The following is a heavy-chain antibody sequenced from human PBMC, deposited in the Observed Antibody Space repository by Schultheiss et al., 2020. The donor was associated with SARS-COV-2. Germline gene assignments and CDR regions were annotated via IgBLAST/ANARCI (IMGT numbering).Heavy chain of an antibody. J-gene: IGHJ4*02. D-gene: IGHD4-17*01. CDR3: ARALNYGDYGDY. V-gene: IGHV1-2*02. Sequence: ASVKVSCKASGYTFTGYYMHWVRQAPGQGLEWMGWINPNSGGTNYAQKFQGRVTMTRDTSISTAYMELSRLKASDTAMYYCARALNYGDYGDYWGQGTLVTVSS. CDR2: INPNSGGT. CDR1: GYTFTGYY.